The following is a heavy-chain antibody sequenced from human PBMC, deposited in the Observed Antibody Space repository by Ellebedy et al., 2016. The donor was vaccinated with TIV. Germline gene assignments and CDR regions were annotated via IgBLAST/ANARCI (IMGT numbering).Heavy chain of an antibody. Sequence: AASVKVSCKASGYTFTGYYMHWVRQAPGQGLEWMGWINPNSGGTNYAQKFQGRVTMTRDTSISTAYMELSRLRSDDTAVYYCARDGINYYGSGKIDYWGQGTLVTVSS. CDR2: INPNSGGT. CDR3: ARDGINYYGSGKIDY. V-gene: IGHV1-2*02. J-gene: IGHJ4*02. D-gene: IGHD3-10*01. CDR1: GYTFTGYY.